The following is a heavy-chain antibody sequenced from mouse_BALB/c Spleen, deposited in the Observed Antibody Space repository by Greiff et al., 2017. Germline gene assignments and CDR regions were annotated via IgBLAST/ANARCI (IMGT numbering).Heavy chain of an antibody. J-gene: IGHJ1*01. D-gene: IGHD2-4*01. CDR2: IYPYNGGT. CDR1: GYTFTDYN. CDR3: ARGSTMITTGTLHWYFDV. V-gene: IGHV1S29*02. Sequence: VQLQQSGPELVKPGASVKISCKASGYTFTDYNMHWVKQSHGKSLEWIGYIYPYNGGTGYNQKFKSKATLTVDNSSSTAYMELRSLTSEDSAVYYCARGSTMITTGTLHWYFDVWGAGTTVTVSS.